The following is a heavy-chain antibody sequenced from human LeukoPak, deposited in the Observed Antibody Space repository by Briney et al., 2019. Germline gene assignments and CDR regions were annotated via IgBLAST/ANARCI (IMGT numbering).Heavy chain of an antibody. CDR2: IYYTGST. D-gene: IGHD6-19*01. J-gene: IGHJ4*02. CDR3: ARSTGLTLAGPFDY. Sequence: PSETLSLTCSVSGGSIGSTSNYWGWLRQPPGKGLEWIGSIYYTGSTYYNPSLKSRVTISVDTSKNQFSLKLSSVTAADTAVFFCARSTGLTLAGPFDYWGQGTLVTVSS. V-gene: IGHV4-39*01. CDR1: GGSIGSTSNY.